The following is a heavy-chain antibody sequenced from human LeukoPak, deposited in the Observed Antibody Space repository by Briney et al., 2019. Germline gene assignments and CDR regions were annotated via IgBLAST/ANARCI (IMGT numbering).Heavy chain of an antibody. CDR1: GGSISSSRYY. Sequence: PSETLSLTCTVSGGSISSSRYYWGWIRQPPGKGLEWIGSIYYSGSTYYNPSLKSRVTISVDTSKNQFSLKLSSVTAADTAVYYCAHILSYYYMDVWGKGTTVTISS. CDR2: IYYSGST. V-gene: IGHV4-39*01. D-gene: IGHD3-16*01. CDR3: AHILSYYYMDV. J-gene: IGHJ6*03.